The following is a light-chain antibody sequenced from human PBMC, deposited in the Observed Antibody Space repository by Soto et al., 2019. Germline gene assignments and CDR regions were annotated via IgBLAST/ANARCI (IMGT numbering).Light chain of an antibody. CDR3: AAWDDSLNGVV. CDR2: SNN. Sequence: QPVLTQPPSASGTPGQRVTISCSGSSSNIRSNTVNWYQQLPGTAPKLLIYSNNQRPSGVPDRFSGSKSGTSASLAISGLQSEDEADYYCAAWDDSLNGVVFGGGTKLTVL. V-gene: IGLV1-44*01. J-gene: IGLJ2*01. CDR1: SSNIRSNT.